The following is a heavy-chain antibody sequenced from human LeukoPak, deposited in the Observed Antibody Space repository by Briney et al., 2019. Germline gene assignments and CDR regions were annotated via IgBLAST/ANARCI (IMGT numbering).Heavy chain of an antibody. D-gene: IGHD3-10*01. CDR1: GFTFSSYE. J-gene: IGHJ4*02. CDR3: ARDSAGFGELY. V-gene: IGHV3-48*03. CDR2: ISGSGTIT. Sequence: GGSLRLSCAASGFTFSSYEMNWVRQAPGKGLEWVSYISGSGTITHYADSVRGRFTISRDNAKNSLYLQMNSLRVEDTAVYYCARDSAGFGELYWGQGTLVTVSS.